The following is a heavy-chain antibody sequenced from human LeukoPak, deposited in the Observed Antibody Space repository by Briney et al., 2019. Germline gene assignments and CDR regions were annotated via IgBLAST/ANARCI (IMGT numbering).Heavy chain of an antibody. CDR1: GFTFSSYA. CDR2: ISGRGGST. CDR3: AKALIPFYYGSGSYPLDN. Sequence: PGGSLRLSCAASGFTFSSYAMSWVRQAPGKGLEGVSAISGRGGSTYSPDSGEGRFTISRDSSKNTLYLQMNSLRAEDTAVYYCAKALIPFYYGSGSYPLDNWGQGTLVTVSS. D-gene: IGHD3-10*01. V-gene: IGHV3-23*01. J-gene: IGHJ4*02.